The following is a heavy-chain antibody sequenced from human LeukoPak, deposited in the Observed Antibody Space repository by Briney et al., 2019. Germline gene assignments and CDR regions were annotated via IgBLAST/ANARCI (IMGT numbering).Heavy chain of an antibody. J-gene: IGHJ4*02. CDR2: IYHSGST. Sequence: PSETLSLTCTVSGVSISSGGYYWSWIRQHPGKGLEWIGYIYHSGSTFYNPSLKSRVTILVDTSKSQFSLKLNSVTAADTAVYYCARGELVFDCWGQGALVTVSS. CDR1: GVSISSGGYY. CDR3: ARGELVFDC. V-gene: IGHV4-31*03. D-gene: IGHD1-26*01.